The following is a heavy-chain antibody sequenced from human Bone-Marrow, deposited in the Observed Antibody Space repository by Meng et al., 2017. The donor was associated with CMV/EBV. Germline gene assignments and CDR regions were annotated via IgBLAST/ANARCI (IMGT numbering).Heavy chain of an antibody. Sequence: GGSLRLSCAASGFTFTAYTMNWVRQAPGKGLEWVSSISSSSSYIYYADSVKGRFTISRDNAKNSLYLQMNSLRAEDTAVYYCARGDVDTAIDGMDVWGQGTTVTVS. J-gene: IGHJ6*02. V-gene: IGHV3-21*01. D-gene: IGHD5-18*01. CDR3: ARGDVDTAIDGMDV. CDR1: GFTFTAYT. CDR2: ISSSSSYI.